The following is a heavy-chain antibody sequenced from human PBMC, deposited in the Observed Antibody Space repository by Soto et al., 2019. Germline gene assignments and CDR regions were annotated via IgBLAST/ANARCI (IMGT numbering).Heavy chain of an antibody. CDR1: GASVNSGAYY. Sequence: SETVSFTCTVSGASVNSGAYYCICILQLPGKGLEWIGYIYFSGSTYYNPSLESRVTISLDTSQNQFSLKLSSVSAADTAVYYCATGDAWGILLAYWGQGTLVTVSS. V-gene: IGHV4-31*03. CDR3: ATGDAWGILLAY. D-gene: IGHD2-21*02. J-gene: IGHJ4*02. CDR2: IYFSGST.